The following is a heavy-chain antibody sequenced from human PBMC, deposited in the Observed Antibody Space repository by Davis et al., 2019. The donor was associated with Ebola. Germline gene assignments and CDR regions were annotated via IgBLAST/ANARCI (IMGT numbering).Heavy chain of an antibody. CDR2: VTNDARST. D-gene: IGHD2-8*02. Sequence: PGGSLRLSCAASGFTFKNYAMNWVRQAPGGGLEWVSSVTNDARSTYYADSVKGRFTISRANSGNTVHLQMNSLRVGDTAVYYCAKAPKVSCTRARCYYFDYWGQGIPVTVS. CDR1: GFTFKNYA. CDR3: AKAPKVSCTRARCYYFDY. J-gene: IGHJ4*02. V-gene: IGHV3-23*01.